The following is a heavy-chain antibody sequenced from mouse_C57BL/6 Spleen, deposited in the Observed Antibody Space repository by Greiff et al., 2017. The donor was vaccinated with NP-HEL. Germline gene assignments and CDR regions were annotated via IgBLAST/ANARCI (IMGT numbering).Heavy chain of an antibody. CDR3: ARRGYYYGSSYVGYFDV. Sequence: DVQLQESGGGLVQPGGSLKLSCAASGFTFSDYYMYWVRQTPEKRLEWVAYISNGGGSTYYPDTVKGRFTISRDNAKNTLYLQMSRLKSEDTAMYYCARRGYYYGSSYVGYFDVWGTGTTVTVSS. J-gene: IGHJ1*03. D-gene: IGHD1-1*01. V-gene: IGHV5-12*01. CDR2: ISNGGGST. CDR1: GFTFSDYY.